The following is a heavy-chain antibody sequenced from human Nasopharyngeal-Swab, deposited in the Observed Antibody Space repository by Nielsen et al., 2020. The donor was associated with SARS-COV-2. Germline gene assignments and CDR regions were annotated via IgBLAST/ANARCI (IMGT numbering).Heavy chain of an antibody. V-gene: IGHV2-5*02. CDR2: IYWDDDK. CDR3: AHRRGAAAGTPYFDY. Sequence: SGPTLLKPPQTLTLTCTFSGFSLSPSGVGVGWIRQPPGKALEWLALIYWDDDKRYSPSLKSRLTITKDTSKNQVVLTMTNMDPVDTATYYCAHRRGAAAGTPYFDYWGQGTLVTVSS. J-gene: IGHJ4*02. D-gene: IGHD6-13*01. CDR1: GFSLSPSGVG.